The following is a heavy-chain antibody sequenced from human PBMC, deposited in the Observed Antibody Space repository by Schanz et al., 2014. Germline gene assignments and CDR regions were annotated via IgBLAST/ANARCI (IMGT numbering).Heavy chain of an antibody. D-gene: IGHD6-19*01. Sequence: QVPLQQWGAGLLKPSETLSLTCAIDGGSFSGYFWSWIRQPPGKGLEWIGEINHRGSTTYNPSLRSRVNISIDTSKTQFSLKMKSVAAADTAVYYCARGLYSSGRFDYWGQGTLVAVSS. CDR3: ARGLYSSGRFDY. CDR2: INHRGST. CDR1: GGSFSGYF. V-gene: IGHV4-34*01. J-gene: IGHJ4*02.